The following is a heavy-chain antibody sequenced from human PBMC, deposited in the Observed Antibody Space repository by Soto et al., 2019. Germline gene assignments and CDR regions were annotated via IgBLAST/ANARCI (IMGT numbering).Heavy chain of an antibody. CDR1: VGSISNADYY. J-gene: IGHJ6*02. CDR2: IYYSVSS. D-gene: IGHD5-12*01. CDR3: ASAIVVTVGGMDV. Sequence: QVQLQESGPGLVKPSQTLSLTCTVSVGSISNADYYWSWVRQPPGKGLEWIGYIYYSVSSFFNPSLKSRVTMSKDTSKNQFSRRLTSVPAADTAVYYCASAIVVTVGGMDVWGRGTTVTVSS. V-gene: IGHV4-30-4*01.